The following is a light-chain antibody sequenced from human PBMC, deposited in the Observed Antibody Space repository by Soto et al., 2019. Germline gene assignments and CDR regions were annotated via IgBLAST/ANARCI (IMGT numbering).Light chain of an antibody. CDR1: QDIGTY. CDR2: AAS. CDR3: QQLNTYPHT. V-gene: IGKV1-9*01. Sequence: QLTQSPSSLSASVGDRVTITCRASQDIGTYLAWYQQKPGKAPKVLIYAASVLRSGVPSRFSGSGSGTDFTLTISSLQPEDFSTYYCQQLNTYPHTFGQGTKLDIK. J-gene: IGKJ2*01.